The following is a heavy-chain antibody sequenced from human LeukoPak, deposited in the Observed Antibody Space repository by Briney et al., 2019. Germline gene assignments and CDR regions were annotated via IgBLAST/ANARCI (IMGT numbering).Heavy chain of an antibody. Sequence: PGGSLRLSCAASGFTFRSYGMHWVRQAPGKGLEWVSFIAYDANEKQYADSVKGRFTISRDNSKNTLYLQMNGLRDEDTAVYYCARDHAYAFDIWGQGTLVTVSS. V-gene: IGHV3-30*03. CDR3: ARDHAYAFDI. CDR2: IAYDANEK. CDR1: GFTFRSYG. J-gene: IGHJ3*02.